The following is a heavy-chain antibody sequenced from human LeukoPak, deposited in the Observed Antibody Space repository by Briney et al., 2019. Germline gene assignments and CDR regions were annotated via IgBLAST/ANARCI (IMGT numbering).Heavy chain of an antibody. D-gene: IGHD3-10*01. CDR1: GGSISSSSYY. V-gene: IGHV4-39*07. J-gene: IGHJ4*02. CDR2: IYYSGST. Sequence: PSETLSLTCTVSGGSISSSSYYWGWIRQPPGKGLEWIGSIYYSGSTYYNPSLKSRVTISVDTSKNQFSLKLSSVTAADTAVYYCARGYGSGSYYTSRGFDYWGQGTLVTVSS. CDR3: ARGYGSGSYYTSRGFDY.